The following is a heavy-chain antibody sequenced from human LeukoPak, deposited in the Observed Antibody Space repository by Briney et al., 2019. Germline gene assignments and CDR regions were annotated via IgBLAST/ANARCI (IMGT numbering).Heavy chain of an antibody. Sequence: ASVKVSCTTSGFTFTTHDINWVRQAPGKGLEWMGWMNPGSGDTGYEQRFQGRVTMTRDTSINTAYMELSSLRSEDAAVYYCARGLGSYDTTWYPPLRYWGQGTLVTVSS. CDR2: MNPGSGDT. CDR3: ARGLGSYDTTWYPPLRY. V-gene: IGHV1-8*01. J-gene: IGHJ4*02. D-gene: IGHD3-22*01. CDR1: GFTFTTHD.